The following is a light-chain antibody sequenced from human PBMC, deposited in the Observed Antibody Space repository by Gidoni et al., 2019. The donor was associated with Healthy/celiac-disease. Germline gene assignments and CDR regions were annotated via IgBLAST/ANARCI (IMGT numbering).Light chain of an antibody. Sequence: DIQMTQSPSSLFASVGDRVAISCRASESIGTYLNWYQQKPGKAPELLISAASSLQAGVPSRCSGSGSGTDFTLTISSLQPEDFASYYCQQSYSPPMYTFGQGTKLEIK. J-gene: IGKJ2*01. CDR1: ESIGTY. V-gene: IGKV1-39*01. CDR3: QQSYSPPMYT. CDR2: AAS.